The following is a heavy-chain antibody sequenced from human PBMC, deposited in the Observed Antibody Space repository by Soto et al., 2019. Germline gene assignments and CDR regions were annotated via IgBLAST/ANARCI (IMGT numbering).Heavy chain of an antibody. J-gene: IGHJ2*01. Sequence: LQQWGTGLLKPSETLSLNCSVYGGSSRAYHWSWISQSPGEGLVWIGEFSYTGSPNYNPSLTGRVAVSLDTSTNYFSLTLASVTAADTAVYFCAGGPRYWAFALWGRGTLVNVS. V-gene: IGHV4-34*01. CDR3: AGGPRYWAFAL. CDR2: FSYTGSP. D-gene: IGHD1-20*01. CDR1: GGSSRAYH.